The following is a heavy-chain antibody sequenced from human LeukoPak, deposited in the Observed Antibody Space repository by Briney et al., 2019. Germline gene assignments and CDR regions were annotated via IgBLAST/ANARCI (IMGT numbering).Heavy chain of an antibody. CDR1: GYTFTGYY. J-gene: IGHJ4*02. Sequence: ASVKVSCKASGYTFTGYYVHWVRQAPGQGLEWMGWINPNSGGTNYAQKFQGSVTMTRDTSISTAYLELSRLRSDDTAVYYCARAAISSRGASDYWGQGTLVTVSS. CDR3: ARAAISSRGASDY. D-gene: IGHD2-21*02. CDR2: INPNSGGT. V-gene: IGHV1-2*02.